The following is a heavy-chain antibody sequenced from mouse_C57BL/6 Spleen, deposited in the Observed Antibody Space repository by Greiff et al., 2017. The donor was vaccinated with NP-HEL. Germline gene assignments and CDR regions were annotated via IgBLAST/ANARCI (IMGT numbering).Heavy chain of an antibody. V-gene: IGHV14-4*01. J-gene: IGHJ1*03. Sequence: VQLQQSGAELVRPGASVKLSCTASGFNIKDDYMHWVKQRPEQGLEWIGWIDPENGDTEYASKFQGKATITADTSSNTAYLQLSSLTSEDTAVYDCTTSYYDSSSHWYFDVWGTGTTVTVSS. CDR3: TTSYYDSSSHWYFDV. CDR1: GFNIKDDY. CDR2: IDPENGDT. D-gene: IGHD1-1*01.